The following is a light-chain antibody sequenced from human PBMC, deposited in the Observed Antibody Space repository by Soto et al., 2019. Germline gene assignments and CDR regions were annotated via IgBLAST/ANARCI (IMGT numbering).Light chain of an antibody. CDR3: AAWDDSLSGPV. J-gene: IGLJ2*01. CDR2: RNN. V-gene: IGLV1-47*01. CDR1: SPKIGSNY. Sequence: QSALTQPPSASGTPGQRVTIPCFGGSPKIGSNYVYWYQQLPGPAPKLLIYRNNHRPSGVPDRFSGSKAGTSASLAISGLRSEDEADYYCAAWDDSLSGPVFGGGTKLTVL.